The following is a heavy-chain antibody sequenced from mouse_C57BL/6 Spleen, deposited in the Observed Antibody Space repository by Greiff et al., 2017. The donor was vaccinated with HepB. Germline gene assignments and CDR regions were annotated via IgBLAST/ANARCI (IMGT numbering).Heavy chain of an antibody. V-gene: IGHV5-17*01. Sequence: EVKVEESGGGLVKPGGSLKLSCAASGFTFSDYGMHWVRQAPEKGLEWVAYISSGSSTIYYADTVKGRFTISRDNAKNTLFLQMTSLRSEDTAMYYCASPYYYGSSLIMDYWGQGTSVTVSS. CDR1: GFTFSDYG. CDR2: ISSGSSTI. D-gene: IGHD1-1*01. CDR3: ASPYYYGSSLIMDY. J-gene: IGHJ4*01.